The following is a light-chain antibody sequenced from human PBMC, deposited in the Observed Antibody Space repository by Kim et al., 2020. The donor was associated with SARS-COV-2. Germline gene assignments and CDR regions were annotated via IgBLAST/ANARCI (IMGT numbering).Light chain of an antibody. CDR1: QSVSSSY. CDR2: GAS. CDR3: QQYGTSPRT. J-gene: IGKJ1*01. Sequence: EIVLTQSPGTLSLSPGERATLSCRASQSVSSSYLAWYQQKPGQAPRLPIYGASNRATGIPDRFSGSGSGTDFTLTISRLEPEDFAVYYCQQYGTSPRTFGQGTKVDIK. V-gene: IGKV3-20*01.